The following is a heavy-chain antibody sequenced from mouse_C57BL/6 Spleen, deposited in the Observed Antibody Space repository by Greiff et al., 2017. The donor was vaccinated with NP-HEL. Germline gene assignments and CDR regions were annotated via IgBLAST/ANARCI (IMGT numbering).Heavy chain of an antibody. J-gene: IGHJ4*01. CDR3: ARSGYYDAMDY. V-gene: IGHV1-66*01. Sequence: VQLQESGPELVKPGASVKISCKASGYSLTSYYIHWVKQRPGQGLEWIGWIYPGSGNTKYNEKVKGKATLTADTSSSTAYMQLSSLTSEDSAVYYCARSGYYDAMDYWGQGTSVTVSS. D-gene: IGHD2-2*01. CDR1: GYSLTSYY. CDR2: IYPGSGNT.